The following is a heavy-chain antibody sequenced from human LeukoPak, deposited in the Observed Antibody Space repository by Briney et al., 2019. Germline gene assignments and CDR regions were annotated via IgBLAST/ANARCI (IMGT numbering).Heavy chain of an antibody. J-gene: IGHJ4*02. Sequence: GRSLRLSCAASGFTFSSFGVHWVRQAPGRGLEWVALILYDDKYYADSVKGRFTISRDNSKNTLYLQMDSLRAEDTAVYYCARYCSGGCYSGLDYWGQGTLVTVPS. CDR1: GFTFSSFG. CDR2: ILYDDK. CDR3: ARYCSGGCYSGLDY. V-gene: IGHV3-33*01. D-gene: IGHD2-15*01.